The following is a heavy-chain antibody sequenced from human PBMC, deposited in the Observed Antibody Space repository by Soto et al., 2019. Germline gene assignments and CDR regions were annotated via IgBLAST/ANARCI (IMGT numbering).Heavy chain of an antibody. CDR1: GFTFSIYA. CDR2: ISGSGGRT. CDR3: AKEVVVESPGRSQYYYYGLDV. Sequence: EVHLLESGGGLVQPGGSLRLSCAASGFTFSIYAMSWVRQAPGKELEWLSVISGSGGRTYYADSVKGRFTMSRDNSKNTLYLQMNSLRAEDTAVYYCAKEVVVESPGRSQYYYYGLDVWGQGTTVTVSS. V-gene: IGHV3-23*01. J-gene: IGHJ6*02. D-gene: IGHD2-2*01.